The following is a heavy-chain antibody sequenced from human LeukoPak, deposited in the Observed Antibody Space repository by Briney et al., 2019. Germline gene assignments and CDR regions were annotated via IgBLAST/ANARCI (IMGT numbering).Heavy chain of an antibody. V-gene: IGHV3-30-3*02. CDR1: GFTFSSYA. Sequence: DPGGSLRLSCAASGFTFSSYAMHWVRQAPGKGLEWVAVISYDGSNKYYADSVKGRFTISRDNSKNTLYLQMNSLRAEDTAVYYCARGPLTGRWPDMGFDYWGQGTLVTVSS. CDR2: ISYDGSNK. J-gene: IGHJ4*02. D-gene: IGHD5-24*01. CDR3: ARGPLTGRWPDMGFDY.